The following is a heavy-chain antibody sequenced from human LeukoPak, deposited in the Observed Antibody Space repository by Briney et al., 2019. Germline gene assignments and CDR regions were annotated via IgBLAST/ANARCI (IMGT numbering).Heavy chain of an antibody. CDR2: IKRKTNGGAA. Sequence: GGSLRLSCAASRFTFSEASMTCVRQAPGKGQEWVGRIKRKTNGGAADYDASVQGRFTISRDDSRNLLYLQMNSLKTEDTALYYCTTDHSAGKQTPPCWGQGTLVTVSS. CDR3: TTDHSAGKQTPPC. CDR1: RFTFSEAS. D-gene: IGHD6-13*01. V-gene: IGHV3-15*01. J-gene: IGHJ1*01.